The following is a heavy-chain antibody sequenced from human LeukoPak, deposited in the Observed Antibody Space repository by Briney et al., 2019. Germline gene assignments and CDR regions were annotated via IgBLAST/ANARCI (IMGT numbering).Heavy chain of an antibody. CDR2: ISSSGSTI. V-gene: IGHV3-11*04. CDR1: GFTFSNAW. CDR3: AREGWYNYYFDY. D-gene: IGHD1-1*01. J-gene: IGHJ4*02. Sequence: GGSLRLSCAASGFTFSNAWMSWVRQAPGKGLGWVSYISSSGSTIYYADSVKGRFTISRDNAKNSLYLQMNSLRAEDTAVYYCAREGWYNYYFDYWGQGTLVTVSS.